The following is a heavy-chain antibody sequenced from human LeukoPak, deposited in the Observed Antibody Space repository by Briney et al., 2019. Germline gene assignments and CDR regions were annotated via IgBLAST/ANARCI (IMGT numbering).Heavy chain of an antibody. CDR3: ARHSRRITMVRGAPSYFDY. CDR1: GGSISSSNW. CDR2: IYHSGST. D-gene: IGHD3-10*01. J-gene: IGHJ4*02. V-gene: IGHV4-4*02. Sequence: SETLSLTCAVSGGSISSSNWWSWVRQPPGKGLEWIGEIYHSGSTNYNPSLKSRVTISVDTSKNQFSLKLSSVTAADAAVYYCARHSRRITMVRGAPSYFDYWGQGTLVTVSS.